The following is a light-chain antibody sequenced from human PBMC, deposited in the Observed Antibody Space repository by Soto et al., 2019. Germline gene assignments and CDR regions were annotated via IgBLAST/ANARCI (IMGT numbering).Light chain of an antibody. CDR1: RSVSSSY. CDR2: GAS. CDR3: QQYGSSPPYT. J-gene: IGKJ2*01. V-gene: IGKV3-20*01. Sequence: EIVLTQSPGTLSLSPGERATLSCRASRSVSSSYLAWYQQKPGQAPRLLIYGASSRATGIPDRFSGSGSGTDFPLTISRLESEDFAVYYCQQYGSSPPYTFGQGTKLEIK.